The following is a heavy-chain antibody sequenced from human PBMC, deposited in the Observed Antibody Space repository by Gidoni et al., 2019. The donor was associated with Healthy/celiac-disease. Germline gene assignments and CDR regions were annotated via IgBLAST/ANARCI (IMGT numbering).Heavy chain of an antibody. Sequence: QVQLQESGPGLVKPSETLSLTCTVSGGSISSYYWSWIRQPPGKGLEWIGYIYYSGSTNYNPSLKRRVTISVDTSKNQFSLKLSSVTAADTAVYYCARDRRLGLLDYWGQGTLVTVSS. V-gene: IGHV4-59*01. CDR3: ARDRRLGLLDY. J-gene: IGHJ4*02. CDR1: GGSISSYY. D-gene: IGHD3-16*01. CDR2: IYYSGST.